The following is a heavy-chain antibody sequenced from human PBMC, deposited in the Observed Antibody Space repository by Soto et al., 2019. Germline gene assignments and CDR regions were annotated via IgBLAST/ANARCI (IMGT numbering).Heavy chain of an antibody. J-gene: IGHJ6*03. V-gene: IGHV1-8*01. D-gene: IGHD6-19*01. CDR2: MNPNSGNT. Sequence: QVQLVQSGAEVKKPGASVKVSCKASGYTFTIYYINWVRQATGQGLEWMGWMNPNSGNTGYAQKLQSRVTMTRNTSISTAYMELSSLRSEDTAVYYCARGKQWLVGYYDYYMDVWGKGTTVTVSS. CDR3: ARGKQWLVGYYDYYMDV. CDR1: GYTFTIYY.